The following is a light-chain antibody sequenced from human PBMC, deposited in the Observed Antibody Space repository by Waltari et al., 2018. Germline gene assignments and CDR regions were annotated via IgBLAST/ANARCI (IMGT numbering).Light chain of an antibody. CDR2: DAS. V-gene: IGKV3-11*01. CDR3: QHRSNWPPEFT. CDR1: QSISSF. Sequence: EIVLTQSPATLSLSPGERATLSCRASQSISSFLAWYQQKPGQAPRLLIYDASNRATGIPARFGGSGYETDFTLTISSLEPEDFAFYYCQHRSNWPPEFTFGPGTKVYIK. J-gene: IGKJ3*01.